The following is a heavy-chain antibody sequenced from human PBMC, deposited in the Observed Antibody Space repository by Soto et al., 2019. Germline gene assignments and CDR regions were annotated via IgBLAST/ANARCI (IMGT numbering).Heavy chain of an antibody. CDR3: AREAFAEPDIAARWVGDYYYYGMDV. D-gene: IGHD6-6*01. Sequence: PGESLKISCKGSGYSLTSYWISWVRQMPGKGLEWMGRIDPSDSYTNYSPSFQGHVTISADKSISTAYLQWSSLKASDTAMYYCAREAFAEPDIAARWVGDYYYYGMDVWGQGTTVTVSS. CDR2: IDPSDSYT. CDR1: GYSLTSYW. J-gene: IGHJ6*02. V-gene: IGHV5-10-1*01.